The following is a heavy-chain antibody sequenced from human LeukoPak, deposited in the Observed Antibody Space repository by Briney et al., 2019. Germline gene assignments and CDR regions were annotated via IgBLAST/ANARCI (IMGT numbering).Heavy chain of an antibody. D-gene: IGHD5-12*01. V-gene: IGHV4-59*01. CDR2: IYYSGST. Sequence: SETLSLTCTVSSGSISSYYWSWIRQPPGKGLEWIGYIYYSGSTNHNPSLKSRVTISVDTSKNQFSLKLKSVTAADTAVYYCARGGDVAVYWGQGTLVTVSS. CDR1: SGSISSYY. CDR3: ARGGDVAVY. J-gene: IGHJ4*02.